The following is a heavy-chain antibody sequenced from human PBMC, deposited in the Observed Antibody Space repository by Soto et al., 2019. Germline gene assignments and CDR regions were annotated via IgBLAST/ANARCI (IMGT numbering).Heavy chain of an antibody. D-gene: IGHD3-22*01. J-gene: IGHJ4*02. CDR3: AKYDTASLHFDY. Sequence: SETLSLTCTVSGGSINTYYWTWIRQPPGKGLEWIGYIFYSGNTNYNPSLKSRVTMSLDTSKNQFSLTLNSVSAADTAVYYCAKYDTASLHFDYWGQGALVTVSS. V-gene: IGHV4-59*01. CDR1: GGSINTYY. CDR2: IFYSGNT.